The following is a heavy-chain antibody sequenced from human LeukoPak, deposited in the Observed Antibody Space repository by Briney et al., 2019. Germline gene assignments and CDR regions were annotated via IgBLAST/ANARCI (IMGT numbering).Heavy chain of an antibody. V-gene: IGHV3-53*01. D-gene: IGHD3-9*01. Sequence: GGSLRLSCAASGSTVSSNYMSWVRQAPGKGLEWVSVIYSGGSTYYADSVKGRFTISRDNSKNTLYLQMNSLRAEDTAVYYCARDDVLRYFDWEDYYGMDVWGQGTTVTVSS. CDR2: IYSGGST. CDR1: GSTVSSNY. J-gene: IGHJ6*02. CDR3: ARDDVLRYFDWEDYYGMDV.